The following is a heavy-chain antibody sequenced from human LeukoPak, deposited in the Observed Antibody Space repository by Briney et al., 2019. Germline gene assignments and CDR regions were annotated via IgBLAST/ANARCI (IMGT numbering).Heavy chain of an antibody. J-gene: IGHJ5*02. CDR2: INPNSGGT. Sequence: ASVKVSCKASGYTFTGHYMHWVRQAPGQGLEWMGWINPNSGGTNYAQKFQGRVTMTRDTSISTAYMELSSLTSDDTAVFYCARDYLNNWLDPWGQGTLVTVSS. CDR1: GYTFTGHY. D-gene: IGHD2/OR15-2a*01. V-gene: IGHV1-2*02. CDR3: ARDYLNNWLDP.